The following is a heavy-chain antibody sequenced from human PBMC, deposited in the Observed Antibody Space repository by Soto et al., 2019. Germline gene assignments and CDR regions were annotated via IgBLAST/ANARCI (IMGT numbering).Heavy chain of an antibody. V-gene: IGHV3-23*01. Sequence: GGSLRLSCAASGFTFSSYAMSWVRQAPGKGLEWVSTISASSTTAYYADSVKGRFIISRDNSRNTLFLQMSSLRAEDTALYYCANTLDTSSWLDYWGEGTLVTVSS. CDR3: ANTLDTSSWLDY. J-gene: IGHJ4*02. CDR1: GFTFSSYA. D-gene: IGHD6-6*01. CDR2: ISASSTTA.